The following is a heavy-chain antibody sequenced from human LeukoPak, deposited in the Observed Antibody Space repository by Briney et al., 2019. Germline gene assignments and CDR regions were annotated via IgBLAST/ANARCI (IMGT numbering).Heavy chain of an antibody. V-gene: IGHV3-30*03. Sequence: GGSLRLSCAASGFTFSSYGMHWVRQAPGKGLEWVAVISYDGSNKYYADSVKGRFTISRDNAKNTLYLQMNSLRAEDTAVYYRAREEEGVFDWSPYYFDYWGQGTLVTVSS. CDR3: AREEEGVFDWSPYYFDY. J-gene: IGHJ4*02. D-gene: IGHD3-9*01. CDR2: ISYDGSNK. CDR1: GFTFSSYG.